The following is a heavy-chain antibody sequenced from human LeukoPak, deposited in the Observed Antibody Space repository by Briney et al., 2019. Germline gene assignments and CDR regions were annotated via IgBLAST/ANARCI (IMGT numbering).Heavy chain of an antibody. CDR1: GGSISSSSYY. CDR3: ARVGGSGSYYKGLYYYYMDV. CDR2: IYYSGST. Sequence: SETLSLTCTVSGGSISSSSYYWGWIRQPPGKGLEWIGSIYYSGSTYYNPSLKSRVTISVDTSKNQFSLKLSSVTAADTAVYYCARVGGSGSYYKGLYYYYMDVWGKGTTVAVSS. J-gene: IGHJ6*03. D-gene: IGHD3-10*01. V-gene: IGHV4-39*07.